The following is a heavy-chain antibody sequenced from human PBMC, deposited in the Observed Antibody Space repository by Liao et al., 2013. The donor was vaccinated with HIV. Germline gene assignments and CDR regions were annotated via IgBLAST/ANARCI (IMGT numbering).Heavy chain of an antibody. V-gene: IGHV4-61*02. CDR2: IYTGMSTTGTT. CDR1: GDLIRRDNYY. D-gene: IGHD6-13*01. CDR3: ARGQLGILDY. Sequence: QVRLQESGPGLVKPSQTLSLTCTVSGDLIRRDNYYWTWIRQPAGKGLEWIGHIYTGMSTTGTTNYNPSLKSRVSISADTSSNHVSLKLSSVTAADTAVYYCARGQLGILDYWGQGTLVTVSS. J-gene: IGHJ4*02.